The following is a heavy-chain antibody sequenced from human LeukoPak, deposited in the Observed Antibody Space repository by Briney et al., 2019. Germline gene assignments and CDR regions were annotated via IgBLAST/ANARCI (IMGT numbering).Heavy chain of an antibody. J-gene: IGHJ4*02. CDR1: GFTFSSYA. D-gene: IGHD3-10*01. CDR2: ISSNGGST. CDR3: ARVRPGRVRGVIDY. V-gene: IGHV3-64*01. Sequence: GGSLRLSCAASGFTFSSYAMHWVRQAPGKGLEYVSAISSNGGSTYYANSVKGRFTISRDNSKNTLYLQMGSLRAEDMAVYCCARVRPGRVRGVIDYWGQGTLVTVSS.